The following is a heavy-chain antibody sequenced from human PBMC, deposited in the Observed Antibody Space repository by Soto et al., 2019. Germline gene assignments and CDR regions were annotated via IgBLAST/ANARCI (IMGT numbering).Heavy chain of an antibody. J-gene: IGHJ5*02. D-gene: IGHD3-10*01. V-gene: IGHV3-30*18. CDR3: AKDPDAIRSWFGESPPTAWFDP. CDR1: GFTFSSYG. CDR2: ISYDGSNK. Sequence: GGSLRLSCAASGFTFSSYGMHWVRQAPGKGLEWVAVISYDGSNKYYADSVKGRFTISRDNSKNTLYLQMNSLRAEDTAVYYCAKDPDAIRSWFGESPPTAWFDPWGQGT.